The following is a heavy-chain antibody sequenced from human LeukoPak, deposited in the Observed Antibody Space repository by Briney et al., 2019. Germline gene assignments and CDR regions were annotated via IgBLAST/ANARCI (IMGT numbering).Heavy chain of an antibody. Sequence: PGGSLRLSCAASGFTFSTYGMHWVRQAPGKGLEWVSFMEYDGSNKYYADSVKGRFTISRDNSKNTLYLQMNSLRAEDTAVYYCAKDQGRYCSSTSCYCAYWGQGTLVTVSS. CDR3: AKDQGRYCSSTSCYCAY. J-gene: IGHJ4*02. CDR1: GFTFSTYG. CDR2: MEYDGSNK. V-gene: IGHV3-30*02. D-gene: IGHD2-2*01.